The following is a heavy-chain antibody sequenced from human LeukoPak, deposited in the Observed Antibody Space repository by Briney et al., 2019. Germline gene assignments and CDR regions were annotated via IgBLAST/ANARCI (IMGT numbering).Heavy chain of an antibody. CDR3: ADLGYSD. V-gene: IGHV3-7*01. CDR2: IKDDGSDK. Sequence: GGSLRLSCVASGLTYSSSWMTWARQAPGKGLEWVATIKDDGSDKYYVDSVKGRFSISRDDAKSSLYLQMNSLRLEDTAMYYCADLGYSDWGQGTLVTVSS. J-gene: IGHJ4*02. CDR1: GLTYSSSW. D-gene: IGHD5-18*01.